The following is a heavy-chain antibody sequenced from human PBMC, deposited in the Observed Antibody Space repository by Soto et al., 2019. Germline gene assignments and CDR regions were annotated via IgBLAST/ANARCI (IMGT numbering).Heavy chain of an antibody. Sequence: EVQLLESGGGLVQPGGSLRLSCAASGITFSNYAMYWVRLAPGKGLAWVSTIVSSGGVTYYAGSVKGRFTISRDNSKSTVYLQMDSLGAEDTAVYFCASTFPLRYGDPPGFDYWCQGTLVAVSS. V-gene: IGHV3-23*01. D-gene: IGHD4-17*01. J-gene: IGHJ4*02. CDR2: IVSSGGVT. CDR3: ASTFPLRYGDPPGFDY. CDR1: GITFSNYA.